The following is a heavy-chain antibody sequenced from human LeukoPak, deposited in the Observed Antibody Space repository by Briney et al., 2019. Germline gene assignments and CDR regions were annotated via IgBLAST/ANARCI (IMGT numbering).Heavy chain of an antibody. Sequence: ASVKVSCKASGYTFTSYYMHWVRQAPGQGLEWMGIINPSGGSTGYAQKFQGRVTMTRDTSTSTVYMELSSLRSEDTAVYYCARESDDSSGYYNNWFDPWGQGTLVTVSS. CDR2: INPSGGST. CDR1: GYTFTSYY. D-gene: IGHD3-22*01. CDR3: ARESDDSSGYYNNWFDP. J-gene: IGHJ5*02. V-gene: IGHV1-46*01.